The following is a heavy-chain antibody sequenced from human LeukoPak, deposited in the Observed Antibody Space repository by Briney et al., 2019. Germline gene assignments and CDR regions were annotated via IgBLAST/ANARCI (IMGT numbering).Heavy chain of an antibody. CDR2: INPNSGGT. CDR1: GYTFTGYF. V-gene: IGHV1-2*02. Sequence: ASVKVSCKASGYTFTGYFIHWVRQAPGQGLEWMGWINPNSGGTDYEQKFQGRVTMTRDTSISTAYMELSRLTSDDTAVYYCARTPPGGDVDHWGEGTLVTVSS. J-gene: IGHJ4*02. D-gene: IGHD3-16*01. CDR3: ARTPPGGDVDH.